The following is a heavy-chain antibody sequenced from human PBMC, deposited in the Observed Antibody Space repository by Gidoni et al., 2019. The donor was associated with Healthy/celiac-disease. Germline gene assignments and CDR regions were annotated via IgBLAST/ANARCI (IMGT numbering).Heavy chain of an antibody. CDR3: ARGLRLGELSLYFDY. CDR2: IGTAGET. V-gene: IGHV3-13*01. D-gene: IGHD3-16*02. J-gene: IGHJ4*02. Sequence: EVQLVESGGGLVQPGGSPRLSCAAPGFTFRSYDMHWVRQATGKGLEWVSAIGTAGETYYPGSVKGRFTISRENAKNSLYLQMNSLRAGDTAVYYCARGLRLGELSLYFDYWGQGTLVTVSS. CDR1: GFTFRSYD.